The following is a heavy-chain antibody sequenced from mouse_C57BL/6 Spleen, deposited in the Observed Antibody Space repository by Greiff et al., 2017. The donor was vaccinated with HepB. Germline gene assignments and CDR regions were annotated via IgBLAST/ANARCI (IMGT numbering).Heavy chain of an antibody. Sequence: EVQLQESGGGLVQPGGSLSLSCAASGFTFTDYYMSWVRQPPGKALEWLGFIRNKANGYTTEYSASVKGRFTISRDNSQSILYLQMNALRAEDSATYYCARGRHWFAYWGQGTLVTVSA. CDR1: GFTFTDYY. CDR3: ARGRHWFAY. V-gene: IGHV7-3*01. J-gene: IGHJ3*01. CDR2: IRNKANGYTT.